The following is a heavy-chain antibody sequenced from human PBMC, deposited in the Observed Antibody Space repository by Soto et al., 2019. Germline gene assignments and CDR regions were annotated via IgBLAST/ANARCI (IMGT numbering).Heavy chain of an antibody. CDR1: GFTFSGYW. Sequence: WGSLRLSCEASGFTFSGYWMSWVRQAPGKGLEWVADIKHDGSVQYYVDSVKGRLTISRDNAKKQLYLQMNGLRAEDTALYYCARAPYSNAWYRFDLWGQGTLVTVS. CDR2: IKHDGSVQ. V-gene: IGHV3-7*03. D-gene: IGHD4-4*01. J-gene: IGHJ4*02. CDR3: ARAPYSNAWYRFDL.